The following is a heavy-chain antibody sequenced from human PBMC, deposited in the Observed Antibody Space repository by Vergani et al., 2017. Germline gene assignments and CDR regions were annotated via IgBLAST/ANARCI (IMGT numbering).Heavy chain of an antibody. J-gene: IGHJ3*02. CDR2: ISSSSSYI. D-gene: IGHD1-1*01. CDR3: ARDRPGMLERRGAFDI. CDR1: GFTFSSYS. V-gene: IGHV3-21*01. Sequence: EVQLVESGGGLVKPGGSLRLSCAASGFTFSSYSMNWVRQAPGKGLEWVSSISSSSSYIYYADSVKGRFTISRDNAKNSLYLQMNSLRAEDTAVYYCARDRPGMLERRGAFDIWGQGTMVTVSS.